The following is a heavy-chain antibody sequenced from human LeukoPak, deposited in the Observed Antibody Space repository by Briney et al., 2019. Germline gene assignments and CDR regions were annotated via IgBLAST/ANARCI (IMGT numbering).Heavy chain of an antibody. CDR2: INPNSGGT. Sequence: GASVKVSCKASGYTFTGYYMHWVRQAPGQGLEWMGWINPNSGGTNYAQKFQGRVTMTRDTSISTAYMELSSLRSEDTAVYYCARAPIPTRENWFDPWGQGTLVTVSS. CDR1: GYTFTGYY. D-gene: IGHD2-21*01. J-gene: IGHJ5*02. CDR3: ARAPIPTRENWFDP. V-gene: IGHV1-2*02.